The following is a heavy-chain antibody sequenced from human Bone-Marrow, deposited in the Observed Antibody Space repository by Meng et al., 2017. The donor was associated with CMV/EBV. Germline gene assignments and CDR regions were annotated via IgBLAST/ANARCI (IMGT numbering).Heavy chain of an antibody. J-gene: IGHJ3*02. V-gene: IGHV3-49*04. Sequence: GESLKISCTASGFTFGDYAMSWVRQAPGKGLEWVGFIRSKAYGGTTEYAASVKGRFTISRDDSKSIAYLQMNSLKTEDTAVYYCTILQYPTAGAFDNWGQGTMVTVSS. CDR3: TILQYPTAGAFDN. D-gene: IGHD4-11*01. CDR2: IRSKAYGGTT. CDR1: GFTFGDYA.